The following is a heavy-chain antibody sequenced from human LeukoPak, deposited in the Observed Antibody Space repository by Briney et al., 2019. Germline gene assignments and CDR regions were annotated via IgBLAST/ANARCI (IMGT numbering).Heavy chain of an antibody. J-gene: IGHJ4*02. CDR3: ARDTSGYYPHYFDY. CDR2: ISNSGVST. Sequence: GGSLRLSFAASGFTVSSNYMSWVRQAPGKGLEWVSGISNSGVSTYYADSVKGRLSISRDNSKNTLYLQMSSLRADDTAVYFCARDTSGYYPHYFDYWGQGTLVTVSS. CDR1: GFTVSSNY. D-gene: IGHD3-22*01. V-gene: IGHV3-53*01.